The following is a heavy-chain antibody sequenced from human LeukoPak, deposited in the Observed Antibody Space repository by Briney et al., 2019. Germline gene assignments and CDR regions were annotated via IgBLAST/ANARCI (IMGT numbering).Heavy chain of an antibody. CDR2: ISAYNGNT. D-gene: IGHD2-8*02. Sequence: ASVKVSCKASGYTFTSYGISRVRQAPGQGLEWMGWISAYNGNTNDAQKLQGRVTMTTDTSTSTAYMELRSLRSDDTAVYYCARVAVVSTYNWFDPWGRGTLVTVSS. CDR3: ARVAVVSTYNWFDP. J-gene: IGHJ5*02. V-gene: IGHV1-18*01. CDR1: GYTFTSYG.